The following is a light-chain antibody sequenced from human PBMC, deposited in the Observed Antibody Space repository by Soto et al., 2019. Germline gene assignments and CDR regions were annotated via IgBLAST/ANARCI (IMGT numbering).Light chain of an antibody. CDR3: AAWDDSLNGYV. V-gene: IGLV1-44*01. CDR1: STNIGSNT. J-gene: IGLJ1*01. CDR2: SNS. Sequence: QSVLTQPPSASGTPGQRVTISCSGSSTNIGSNTVNWYQQFPGTAPKLLIYSNSQRPSGVPDRFSGCKSGTSASLAISGLQSEDEADYYCAAWDDSLNGYVFGSGTKLTVL.